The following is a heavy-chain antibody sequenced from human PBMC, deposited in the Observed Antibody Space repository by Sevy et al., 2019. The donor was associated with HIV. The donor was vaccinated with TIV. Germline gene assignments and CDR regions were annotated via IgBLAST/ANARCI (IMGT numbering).Heavy chain of an antibody. CDR3: TRTGDYGDYDIDY. CDR2: IRSKANSYAT. J-gene: IGHJ4*02. CDR1: GFTFSGSA. V-gene: IGHV3-73*01. D-gene: IGHD4-17*01. Sequence: GGSLRLSCAASGFTFSGSAMHWVRQASGKGLEWVGRIRSKANSYATAYAASVKGRFTISSDDSKNTAYLQMNSLKTEDTAVYYCTRTGDYGDYDIDYWGQGTLVTVSS.